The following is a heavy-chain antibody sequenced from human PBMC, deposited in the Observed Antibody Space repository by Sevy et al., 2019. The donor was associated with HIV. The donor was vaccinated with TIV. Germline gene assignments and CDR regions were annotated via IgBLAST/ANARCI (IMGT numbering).Heavy chain of an antibody. J-gene: IGHJ4*02. V-gene: IGHV3-11*01. D-gene: IGHD6-19*01. Sequence: GGSLRLSCAASGFTFSDHYMSWIRQAPGKGLEWVSYISSSGSTLYYADSVKGRFTISRDNAKNSLYLQMNSLRAEDTAVYFCAGSRFRGWAYYFDYWGQGTLVTVSS. CDR2: ISSSGSTL. CDR1: GFTFSDHY. CDR3: AGSRFRGWAYYFDY.